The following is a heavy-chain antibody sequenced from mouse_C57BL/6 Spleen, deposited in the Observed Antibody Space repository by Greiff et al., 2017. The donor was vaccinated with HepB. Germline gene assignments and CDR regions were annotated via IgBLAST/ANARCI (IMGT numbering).Heavy chain of an antibody. CDR3: ARTGGTWFAY. CDR1: GYSFTDYN. J-gene: IGHJ3*01. V-gene: IGHV1-39*01. CDR2: LNPNYGTT. Sequence: EVQLQESGPELVKPGASVKISCKASGYSFTDYNMNWVKQSNGKSLEWIGVLNPNYGTTSYNQKFKGKATLTVDQSSSTAYMQLNSLTSEDTAVYDCARTGGTWFAYWGQGTLVTVSA.